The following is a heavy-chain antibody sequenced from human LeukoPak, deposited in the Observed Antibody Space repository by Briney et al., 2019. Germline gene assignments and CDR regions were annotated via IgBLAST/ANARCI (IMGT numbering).Heavy chain of an antibody. J-gene: IGHJ4*02. D-gene: IGHD5-12*01. CDR1: GYTFTHYS. CDR3: ARDLPAYTGYETHDY. Sequence: ASVTVSCKTSGYTFTHYSISWARQAPGQGLEWMGWSSAYNGNTDYAQKFQGRVTMTTDTSTSTAYMELRSLRSDDTAVYYCARDLPAYTGYETHDYWGQGTLVTVSS. V-gene: IGHV1-18*01. CDR2: SSAYNGNT.